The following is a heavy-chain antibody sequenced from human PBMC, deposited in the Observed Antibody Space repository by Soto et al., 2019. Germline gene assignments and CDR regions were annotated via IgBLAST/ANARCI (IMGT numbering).Heavy chain of an antibody. D-gene: IGHD4-17*01. CDR3: AKPVYGDYVGDY. CDR2: ISYDGSNK. CDR1: GFTFSSYG. V-gene: IGHV3-30*18. Sequence: GGSLRLSCAASGFTFSSYGMHWVRQAPGKGLEWVAVISYDGSNKYYADSVKGRFTISRDNSKNTLYLQMNSLRAVDTAVYYCAKPVYGDYVGDYWGQGTLVTVSS. J-gene: IGHJ4*02.